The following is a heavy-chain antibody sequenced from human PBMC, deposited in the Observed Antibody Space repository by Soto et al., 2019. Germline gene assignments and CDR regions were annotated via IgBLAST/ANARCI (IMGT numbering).Heavy chain of an antibody. CDR1: GGSISSYY. D-gene: IGHD3-10*01. V-gene: IGHV4-59*01. CDR3: ARDYYGSGVYNWFDP. CDR2: IYYSGST. Sequence: SETLSLTCTVSGGSISSYYWSWIRQPPGKGLEWIGYIYYSGSTNYNPSLKSRVTISVDTSKNQFSLKLSSVTAADTAVYYCARDYYGSGVYNWFDPWGQGTLVTVSS. J-gene: IGHJ5*02.